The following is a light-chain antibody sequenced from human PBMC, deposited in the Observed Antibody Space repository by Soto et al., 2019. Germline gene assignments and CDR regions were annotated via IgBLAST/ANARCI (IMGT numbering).Light chain of an antibody. CDR2: EVS. V-gene: IGLV2-14*01. J-gene: IGLJ3*02. Sequence: QSALTQPASVSGSPGQSITISCTGTSSDVGGYNYVSWYQHHPGKAPKVMIYEVSNRPSGVSNRFSGSKSGNTASLTISGLQAEDEADYYCSSYTSSSWVFGGGTKLTVL. CDR3: SSYTSSSWV. CDR1: SSDVGGYNY.